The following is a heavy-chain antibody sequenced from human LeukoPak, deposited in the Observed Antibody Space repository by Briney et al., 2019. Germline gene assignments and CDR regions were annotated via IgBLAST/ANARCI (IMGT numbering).Heavy chain of an antibody. Sequence: PGGSLRLSCAASGFTFSSYGMHWVRQAPGKGLEWVAFIRYDGSNKYYADSVKGRFTISRDNSKNTLYLQMNSLRAEDTAVYYCAREGGLANWGPMGAFDIWGQGTMVTVSS. CDR1: GFTFSSYG. V-gene: IGHV3-30*02. D-gene: IGHD7-27*01. CDR2: IRYDGSNK. J-gene: IGHJ3*02. CDR3: AREGGLANWGPMGAFDI.